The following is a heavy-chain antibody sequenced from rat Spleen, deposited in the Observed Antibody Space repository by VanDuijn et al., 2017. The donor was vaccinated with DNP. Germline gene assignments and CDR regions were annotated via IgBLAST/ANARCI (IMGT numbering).Heavy chain of an antibody. V-gene: IGHV3-1*01. CDR2: ISYSGST. CDR1: GYSITSNY. Sequence: EVQLQESGPGLVKPSQSLSLTCSVTGYSITSNYWAWIRKFPGNKMEWIGHISYSGSTNYNPSLSSRISITRDTAKNHFFLHLNSVTTEDTATYYCARWTRYFDYWGQGVMVTVSS. CDR3: ARWTRYFDY. J-gene: IGHJ2*01. D-gene: IGHD1-7*01.